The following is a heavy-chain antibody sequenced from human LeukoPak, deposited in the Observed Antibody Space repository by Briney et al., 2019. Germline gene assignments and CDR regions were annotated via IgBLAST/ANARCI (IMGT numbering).Heavy chain of an antibody. CDR2: MNPNSGNT. CDR3: ARGYGDYIDY. D-gene: IGHD4-17*01. CDR1: GYTFTGYY. V-gene: IGHV1-8*02. Sequence: ASVKVSCKASGYTFTGYYMHWVRQAPGQGLEWMGWMNPNSGNTGYAQKFQGRVTMTRNTSISTAYMELSSLRSEDTAVYYCARGYGDYIDYWGQGTLVTVSS. J-gene: IGHJ4*02.